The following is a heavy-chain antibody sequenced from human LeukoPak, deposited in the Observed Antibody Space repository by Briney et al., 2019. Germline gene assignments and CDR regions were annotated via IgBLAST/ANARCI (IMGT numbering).Heavy chain of an antibody. J-gene: IGHJ5*02. Sequence: ASVNISCKWSDCTVISYSVNWVGQGPGQRHEWMGWISAYNGNTNYAQRLQGRVTMTTDTSTSTAYMELRSLRSDDTAVYYCARDDRRTWWFDPWGQGTLVTVSS. D-gene: IGHD1-14*01. V-gene: IGHV1-18*01. CDR1: DCTVISYS. CDR2: ISAYNGNT. CDR3: ARDDRRTWWFDP.